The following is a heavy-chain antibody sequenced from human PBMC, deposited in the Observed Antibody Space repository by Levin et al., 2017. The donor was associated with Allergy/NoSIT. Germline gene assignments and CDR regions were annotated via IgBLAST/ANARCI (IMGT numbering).Heavy chain of an antibody. CDR3: ASRPDYNPPNY. J-gene: IGHJ4*02. CDR2: INHSGST. Sequence: RPSETLSLTCAVYGGSFSGYYWSWIRQPPGKGLEWIGEINHSGSTNYNPSLKSRVTISVDTSKNQFSLKLSSVTAADTAVYYCASRPDYNPPNYWGQGTLVTVSS. D-gene: IGHD3-10*01. CDR1: GGSFSGYY. V-gene: IGHV4-34*01.